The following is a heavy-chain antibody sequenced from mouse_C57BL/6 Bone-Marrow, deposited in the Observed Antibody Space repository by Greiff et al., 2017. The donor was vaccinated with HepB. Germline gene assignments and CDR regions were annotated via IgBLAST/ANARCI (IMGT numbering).Heavy chain of an antibody. Sequence: VQGVESGAELVRPGASVKLSCKASGYTFTDYEMHWVKQTPVQGLEWIGAIDPETCGTAYNQKFKGKATLTADKSSSTAYMELRSLTSEDSAVYYCTRNWEAWFAYWGQGTLVTVSA. CDR2: IDPETCGT. J-gene: IGHJ3*01. CDR1: GYTFTDYE. V-gene: IGHV1-23*01. CDR3: TRNWEAWFAY. D-gene: IGHD4-1*01.